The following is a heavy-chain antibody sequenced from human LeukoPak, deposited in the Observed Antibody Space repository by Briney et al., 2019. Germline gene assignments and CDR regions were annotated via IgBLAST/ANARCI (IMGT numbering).Heavy chain of an antibody. Sequence: PGGSLRLSCAASGFTFSSYAMHWVRQAPGKGLEWVAVISYDGSNKYYADSVKGRFTISRDNSKNTLYLQMNSLRAEDTAVYYCARDQYSGYDVLDYWGQGTLVTVSS. V-gene: IGHV3-30*01. CDR3: ARDQYSGYDVLDY. CDR2: ISYDGSNK. J-gene: IGHJ4*02. CDR1: GFTFSSYA. D-gene: IGHD5-12*01.